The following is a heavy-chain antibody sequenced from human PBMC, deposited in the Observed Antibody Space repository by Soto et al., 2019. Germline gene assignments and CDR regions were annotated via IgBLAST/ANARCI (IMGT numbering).Heavy chain of an antibody. CDR1: GGTLTRFINYP. D-gene: IGHD5-12*01. CDR2: IVPNIGTV. Sequence: ASVKVSCKASGGTLTRFINYPIDWVRQAPRQGLEWMGGIVPNIGTVNYAQKFQGRVTITADKSTGTAFMELNSLRSEDTALYFCARQDDKSGSTSWGQGTLVTVSS. J-gene: IGHJ4*02. CDR3: ARQDDKSGSTS. V-gene: IGHV1-69*06.